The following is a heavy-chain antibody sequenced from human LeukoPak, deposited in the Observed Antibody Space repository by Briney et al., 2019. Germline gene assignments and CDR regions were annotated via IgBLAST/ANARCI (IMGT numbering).Heavy chain of an antibody. J-gene: IGHJ4*02. CDR3: ASAYGSGNYRYYFGY. D-gene: IGHD3-10*01. CDR1: GVSISSSSYF. V-gene: IGHV4-39*01. Sequence: SETLSLTCTVSGVSISSSSYFWGGIRQPPGKGLEWMGGIYYSGNTYYNPSLRSRVTISVDTSKNQFSLKLSSVTAADAAVYFCASAYGSGNYRYYFGYWGQGTLVTVSS. CDR2: IYYSGNT.